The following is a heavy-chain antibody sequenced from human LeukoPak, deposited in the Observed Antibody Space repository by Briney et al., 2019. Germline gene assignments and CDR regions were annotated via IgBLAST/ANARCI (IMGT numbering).Heavy chain of an antibody. D-gene: IGHD4-23*01. V-gene: IGHV3-30*18. J-gene: IGHJ6*02. CDR1: GFTFSSYG. CDR3: AKEVTRVAPGSYYYYYGMDV. CDR2: ISYDGSNK. Sequence: GRSLRLSCAASGFTFSSYGMHWVRQAPGKGLEWVAVISYDGSNKYYADSVKGRFTISRDNSKNTLYLQMNSLRAEDTAVYYCAKEVTRVAPGSYYYYYGMDVWGQGTTVTVS.